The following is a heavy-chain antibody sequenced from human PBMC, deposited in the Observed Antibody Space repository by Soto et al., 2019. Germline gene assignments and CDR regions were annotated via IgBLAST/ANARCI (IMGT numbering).Heavy chain of an antibody. CDR1: GGTFSSYA. Sequence: SVKVSCKASGGTFSSYAISWVRQAPGQGLEWMGGIIPIFGTANYAQKFQGRVTITADESTSTAYMELSSLRSEDTAVYYCARDHYSVGPTWDYYYGMDVWGQGTTVTVSS. V-gene: IGHV1-69*13. D-gene: IGHD3-10*02. CDR3: ARDHYSVGPTWDYYYGMDV. CDR2: IIPIFGTA. J-gene: IGHJ6*02.